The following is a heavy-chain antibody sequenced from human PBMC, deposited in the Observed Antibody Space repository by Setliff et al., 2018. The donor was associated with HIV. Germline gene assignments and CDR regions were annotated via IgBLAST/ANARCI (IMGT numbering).Heavy chain of an antibody. D-gene: IGHD3-3*01. CDR1: GYTFTSYY. J-gene: IGHJ3*02. Sequence: ASVKVSCKASGYTFTSYYMNWVRQAPGQGLEWMGIINPSGGSPTYAQKFQGRVGMTRDTSTSTVYMELSSRRSDDTAVYYCARDRVRITIFGANDGSDIWGQGTMVTVSS. CDR3: ARDRVRITIFGANDGSDI. CDR2: INPSGGSP. V-gene: IGHV1-46*01.